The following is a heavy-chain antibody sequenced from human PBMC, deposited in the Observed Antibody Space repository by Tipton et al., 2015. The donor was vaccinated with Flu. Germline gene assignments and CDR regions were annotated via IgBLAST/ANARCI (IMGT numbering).Heavy chain of an antibody. CDR3: ARDHRSGWFGYFDY. CDR2: IFHTGNT. J-gene: IGHJ4*02. CDR1: GYSISSDYY. V-gene: IGHV4-38-2*02. Sequence: TLSLTCTVSGYSISSDYYWGWIRQPPGKGLEWIGNIFHTGNTYYNPSLKSRVTISVDTSKNQFSLKVISVTAADTAVYYCARDHRSGWFGYFDYWGQGTLVTVSS. D-gene: IGHD6-19*01.